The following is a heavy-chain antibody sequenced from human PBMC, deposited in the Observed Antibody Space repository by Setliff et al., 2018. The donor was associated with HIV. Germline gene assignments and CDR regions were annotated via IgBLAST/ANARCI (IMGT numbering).Heavy chain of an antibody. Sequence: GGSLRLSCAASGFTFDRYWMHWVRQAPGKGLVWGSRVNSDGSSKTYADTVKDRFTISRDNAKNTLYLQMNSLRAADTGVYYCHSGYDTEEHFYFDYWGQGTLVTVSS. CDR3: HSGYDTEEHFYFDY. D-gene: IGHD5-12*01. CDR1: GFTFDRYW. J-gene: IGHJ4*02. CDR2: VNSDGSSK. V-gene: IGHV3-74*01.